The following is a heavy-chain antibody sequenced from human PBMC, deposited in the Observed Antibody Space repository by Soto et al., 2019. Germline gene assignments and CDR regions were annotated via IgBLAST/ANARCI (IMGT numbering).Heavy chain of an antibody. V-gene: IGHV1-2*02. Sequence: QVQLVQSGAEVKKPGASVKVSCKASGYTFTGYYMHWVRQAPGQGLEWMGWINPNSGGTNYAQKFQGGVTMTRDTSISTAYMELSRLRSDDTAVYYCARDPVPAGPPRFYYYYGMDVWGQGTTVTVSS. D-gene: IGHD2-2*01. CDR3: ARDPVPAGPPRFYYYYGMDV. J-gene: IGHJ6*02. CDR2: INPNSGGT. CDR1: GYTFTGYY.